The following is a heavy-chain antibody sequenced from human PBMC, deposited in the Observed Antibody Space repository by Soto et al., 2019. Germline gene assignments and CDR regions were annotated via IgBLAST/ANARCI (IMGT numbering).Heavy chain of an antibody. CDR1: GYSFTSYW. CDR3: ERRKRPQLXRFAFDI. V-gene: IGHV5-51*01. Sequence: PGESLKISFQGSGYSFTSYWIGWVRQMPGEDLEWMGIIYPGDSDTRYSPSFQGQVTISADKSISTAYLQWSSLKASDTAMYDCERRKRPQLXRFAFDIWGQGTMVNVSS. J-gene: IGHJ3*02. D-gene: IGHD6-13*01. CDR2: IYPGDSDT.